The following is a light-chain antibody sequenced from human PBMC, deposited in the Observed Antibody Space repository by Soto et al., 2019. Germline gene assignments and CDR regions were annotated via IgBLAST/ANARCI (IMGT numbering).Light chain of an antibody. CDR3: SSYTSTRTVV. CDR1: SSDVGGYNY. Sequence: QSALTQPASVSGSSGQSITISCTGTSSDVGGYNYVSWYQQHPGKVPKLMIYDVSNRPSGISDRFSGSKSGNTASLTISGLQAEDEADYYCSSYTSTRTVVFGGGTKLTVL. CDR2: DVS. J-gene: IGLJ2*01. V-gene: IGLV2-14*01.